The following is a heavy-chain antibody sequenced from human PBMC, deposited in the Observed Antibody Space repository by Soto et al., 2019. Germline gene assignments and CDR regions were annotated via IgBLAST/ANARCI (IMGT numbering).Heavy chain of an antibody. D-gene: IGHD3-22*01. J-gene: IGHJ4*02. CDR1: GFTFSSYW. Sequence: GGSLRLSCAASGFTFSSYWMSWVRQAPGKGLEWVANIKQDGSEKYYVDSVKGRFTISRDNAKNSLYLQMNSLRAEDTAVYYCASHAEGYYDSSGSQSDYWGQGTLVTVSS. V-gene: IGHV3-7*01. CDR3: ASHAEGYYDSSGSQSDY. CDR2: IKQDGSEK.